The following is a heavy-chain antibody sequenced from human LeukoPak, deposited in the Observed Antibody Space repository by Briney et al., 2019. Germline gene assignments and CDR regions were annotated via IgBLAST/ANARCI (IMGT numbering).Heavy chain of an antibody. D-gene: IGHD2-15*01. Sequence: GGSLRLSCAASGFTFSSYAMSWVRQAPGKGLEWVSAISGSSASTYYADSVKGRFTISRDNSKNTLYLQMNSLRAEDTAVYYCARRATPSPHFDYWGQGTLVTVSS. CDR3: ARRATPSPHFDY. V-gene: IGHV3-23*01. CDR1: GFTFSSYA. CDR2: ISGSSAST. J-gene: IGHJ4*02.